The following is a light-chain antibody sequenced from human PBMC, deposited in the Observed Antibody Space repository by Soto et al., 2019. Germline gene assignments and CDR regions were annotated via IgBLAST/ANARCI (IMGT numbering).Light chain of an antibody. Sequence: EIVLTQSPATLSLSPGERATLSCRASQSISSYLAWYQQKPGQAPRLLISDASNRATGIPARFSGSGSGTDSTLTISSLGPEDFAVYYCQQRSDGPPAFGQGTKVEVK. J-gene: IGKJ1*01. CDR2: DAS. CDR1: QSISSY. CDR3: QQRSDGPPA. V-gene: IGKV3-11*01.